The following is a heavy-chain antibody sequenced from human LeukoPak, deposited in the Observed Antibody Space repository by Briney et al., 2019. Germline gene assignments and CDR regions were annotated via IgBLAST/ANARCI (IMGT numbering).Heavy chain of an antibody. J-gene: IGHJ4*02. CDR3: TRDQTPYY. CDR2: IAGETYGGTA. Sequence: GGSLRLSCTTSGFTFGDYAMTWVRQAPGKGLEWVGSIAGETYGGTAEYAASVKGRFIISRDDSKSIAYLQMNSLKTEDTAVYYCTRDQTPYYWGQGTLVTVSS. CDR1: GFTFGDYA. V-gene: IGHV3-49*04.